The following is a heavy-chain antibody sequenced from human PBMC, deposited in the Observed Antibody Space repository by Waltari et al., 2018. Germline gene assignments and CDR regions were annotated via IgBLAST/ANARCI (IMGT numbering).Heavy chain of an antibody. V-gene: IGHV3-53*01. CDR1: GFTVSSNY. CDR3: ARSPPSHYDSSGYVDY. Sequence: EVQLVESGGGLIQPGGSLRLSCAASGFTVSSNYMSWVRQAPGKGLEWVSVIYSGGSRYYADSVKGRFTSSRDNSKNTRYLQMNSLRAEDTAVYYCARSPPSHYDSSGYVDYWGQGTLVTVSS. J-gene: IGHJ4*02. D-gene: IGHD3-22*01. CDR2: IYSGGSR.